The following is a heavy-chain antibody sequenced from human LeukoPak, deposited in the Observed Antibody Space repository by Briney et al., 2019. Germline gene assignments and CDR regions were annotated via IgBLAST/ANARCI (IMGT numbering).Heavy chain of an antibody. D-gene: IGHD3-22*01. J-gene: IGHJ4*02. CDR1: GGSINGYY. V-gene: IGHV4-59*01. CDR3: ARADYDTSAYYYTFDY. CDR2: IYYRGST. Sequence: SETLSLTCPVSGGSINGYYWSWIRQPPEKGLEWIGYIYYRGSTNYNPSLKSRVTISLDTSKNQFSLNLNSVTAADTAVYYCARADYDTSAYYYTFDYWGQGTLVTVSS.